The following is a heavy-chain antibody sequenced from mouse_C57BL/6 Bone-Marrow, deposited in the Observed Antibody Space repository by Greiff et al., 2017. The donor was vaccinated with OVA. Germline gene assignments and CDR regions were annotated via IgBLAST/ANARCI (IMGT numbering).Heavy chain of an antibody. CDR3: ALGLYFDV. Sequence: PTAAVDFSRYWMSWVRRAPGKGLEWLGEINPDSSTIHYAPSLTDKFIISRDNAKNTLYLQMSKVRSEDTALYYCALGLYFDVWGTGTAVTVSS. CDR2: INPDSSTI. V-gene: IGHV4-1*01. CDR1: AVDFSRYW. D-gene: IGHD4-1*01. J-gene: IGHJ1*03.